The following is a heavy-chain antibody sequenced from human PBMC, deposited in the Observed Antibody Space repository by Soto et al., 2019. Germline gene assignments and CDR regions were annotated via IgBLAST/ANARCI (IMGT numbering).Heavy chain of an antibody. CDR1: GYTFTGYY. CDR3: AREKTQLWLEYYFDY. D-gene: IGHD5-18*01. J-gene: IGHJ4*02. V-gene: IGHV1-2*02. CDR2: INPNSGGT. Sequence: AASVKVSCKASGYTFTGYYMHWVRQAPGQGLEWMGWINPNSGGTNYAQKFQGRVTMTRDTSISTAYMELSRLRSDDTAVYYCAREKTQLWLEYYFDYWGQGTLVTVSS.